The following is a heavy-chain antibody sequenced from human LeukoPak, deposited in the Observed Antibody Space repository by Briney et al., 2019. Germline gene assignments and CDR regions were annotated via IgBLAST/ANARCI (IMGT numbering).Heavy chain of an antibody. V-gene: IGHV2-70*11. CDR2: IDGGGDR. D-gene: IGHD2/OR15-2a*01. CDR3: ARSPSLLKLEDWFDP. J-gene: IGHJ5*02. CDR1: GFSLPSGAVW. Sequence: RESGPALVKPTETLTLTCSFSGFSLPSGAVWVSWIRQTPGKALEWLARIDGGGDRSYSPSLEPRLTISKDTSKNQVVLTMTNMDSVDTGTYYCARSPSLLKLEDWFDPWGQGTLVIVSS.